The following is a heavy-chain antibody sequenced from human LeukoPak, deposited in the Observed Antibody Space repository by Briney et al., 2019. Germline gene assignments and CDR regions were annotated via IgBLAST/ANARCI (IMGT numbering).Heavy chain of an antibody. Sequence: ASVKVSCKASGYTFTSYAMHWVRQAPGQRLEWMGWIYGGNGNTKYSQKFQGRVSITRDTSASTVYMELSSLGSEVTAVYYCARGWGGDCYHVHWGQGTLVTVSS. J-gene: IGHJ4*02. CDR3: ARGWGGDCYHVH. CDR1: GYTFTSYA. V-gene: IGHV1-3*01. CDR2: IYGGNGNT. D-gene: IGHD2-21*02.